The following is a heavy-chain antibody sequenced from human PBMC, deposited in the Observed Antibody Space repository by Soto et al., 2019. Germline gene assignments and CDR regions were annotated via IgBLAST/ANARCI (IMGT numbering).Heavy chain of an antibody. J-gene: IGHJ4*02. D-gene: IGHD3-16*01. V-gene: IGHV2-5*02. CDR1: GFSLSTSGVG. Sequence: QITLKESGPTLVKPTQTLTLTCTFSGFSLSTSGVGVGWIRQPPGKALEWLALIYWDDDKRCSPSLRSRLTITKDTSKNQVVLTMTNMDPVDTATFYCAHDSSGLYGFDYWGQGILVTVSS. CDR3: AHDSSGLYGFDY. CDR2: IYWDDDK.